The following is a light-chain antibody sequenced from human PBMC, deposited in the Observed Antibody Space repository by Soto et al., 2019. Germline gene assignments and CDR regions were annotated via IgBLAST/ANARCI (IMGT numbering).Light chain of an antibody. CDR3: GTWDSSLSADV. V-gene: IGLV1-51*01. CDR2: DNN. CDR1: TASIGNNY. J-gene: IGLJ1*01. Sequence: QSVLTQPPSVSAAPGQKVAISCSGRTASIGNNYVSWYQQLPGRAPKLLIYDNNKRPSGIPDRFSGSKSGTSATLGITGLQTGDEADYYCGTWDSSLSADVFGTGTKSPS.